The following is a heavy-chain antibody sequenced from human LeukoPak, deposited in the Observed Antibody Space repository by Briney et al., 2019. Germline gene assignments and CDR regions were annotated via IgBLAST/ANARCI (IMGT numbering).Heavy chain of an antibody. CDR3: ARGSSGWFLDF. CDR1: GYTFTSYG. Sequence: ASGKVSCKASGYTFTSYGICWVRQAPGQGLEWMGWIGVYNGKTNYAQNLQGRVTMTADTSTSTAYMELRSLRSDDTAVYYCARGSSGWFLDFWGQGTLVTVSS. V-gene: IGHV1-18*01. D-gene: IGHD6-19*01. CDR2: IGVYNGKT. J-gene: IGHJ4*02.